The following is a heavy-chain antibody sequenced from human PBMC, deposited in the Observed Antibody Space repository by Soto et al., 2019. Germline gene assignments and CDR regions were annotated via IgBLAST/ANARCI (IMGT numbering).Heavy chain of an antibody. D-gene: IGHD2-15*01. V-gene: IGHV4-39*01. CDR2: IDYNGVT. J-gene: IGHJ4*02. CDR1: GGSIYRSGYY. Sequence: SETLSLTCTVSGGSIYRSGYYWGWIRQPPGRGLEWIGNIDYNGVTYSNPSLKSRVTISRDTSKNQFSLKLTSVTAADTALYYCGKVLVGATGHTDSDSWGPGTLVTISS. CDR3: GKVLVGATGHTDSDS.